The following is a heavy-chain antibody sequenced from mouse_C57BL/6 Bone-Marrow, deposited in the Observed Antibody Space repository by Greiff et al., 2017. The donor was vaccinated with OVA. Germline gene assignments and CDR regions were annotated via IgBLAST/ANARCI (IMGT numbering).Heavy chain of an antibody. CDR2: ISSGGSYT. V-gene: IGHV5-6*01. CDR1: GFTFSSYG. Sequence: EVKLMESGGDLVKPGGSLKLSCAASGFTFSSYGMSWVRQTPDKRLEWVATISSGGSYTYYPDSVKGRFTISRDNAKNTLYLQMSSLKSEDTAMYYCARNYDYDADWFAYWGQGTLVTVSA. CDR3: ARNYDYDADWFAY. J-gene: IGHJ3*01. D-gene: IGHD2-4*01.